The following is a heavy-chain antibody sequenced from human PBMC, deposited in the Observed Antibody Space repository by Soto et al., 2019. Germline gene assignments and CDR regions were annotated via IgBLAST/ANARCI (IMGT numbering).Heavy chain of an antibody. J-gene: IGHJ4*02. CDR2: IFHSGTT. D-gene: IGHD2-15*01. CDR3: ARHIAVPTTRGFDY. CDR1: GASISSTNW. V-gene: IGHV4-4*02. Sequence: QVQLQESGPGLAKPSGTLSLTCAVSGASISSTNWWSWVRQAPGEGLEWIGEIFHSGTTTYNPSQKSRVIISMDTSTNQLSLRLDSVTAADTAVYFCARHIAVPTTRGFDYWGQGTLVTVSS.